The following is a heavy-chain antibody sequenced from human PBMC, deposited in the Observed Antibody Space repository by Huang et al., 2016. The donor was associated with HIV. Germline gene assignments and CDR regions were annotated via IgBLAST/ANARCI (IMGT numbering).Heavy chain of an antibody. D-gene: IGHD6-19*01. CDR3: ATSRSGSGWFLDI. J-gene: IGHJ2*01. CDR2: VNHGGST. Sequence: QVQLYQWGAGPLRPSETLSLTCGVSGGSFHGYYWNWLHQSPGRGREWIGEVNHGGSTKYNPSLRSRVTISVDTSKIQFSLNLTSVTATDTADYYCATSRSGSGWFLDIWGRGTLVSVS. CDR1: GGSFHGYY. V-gene: IGHV4-34*01.